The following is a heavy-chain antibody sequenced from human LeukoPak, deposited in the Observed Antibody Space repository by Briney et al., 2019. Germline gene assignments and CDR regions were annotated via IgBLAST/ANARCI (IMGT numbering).Heavy chain of an antibody. CDR1: GYTLTSYA. J-gene: IGHJ6*02. Sequence: ASVKVSCKASGYTLTSYAMHWVRQAPGQRLEWMGWINAGNGNTKYSQKFQGRVTITRDTSASTAYMELSSLRSEDTAVYYCAREWVYYDILTGSKYGMDVWGQGTTVTVSS. CDR3: AREWVYYDILTGSKYGMDV. V-gene: IGHV1-3*01. D-gene: IGHD3-9*01. CDR2: INAGNGNT.